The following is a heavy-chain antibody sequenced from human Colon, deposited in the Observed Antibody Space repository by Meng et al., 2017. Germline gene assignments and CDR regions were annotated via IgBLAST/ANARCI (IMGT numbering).Heavy chain of an antibody. CDR1: GASSSSYY. CDR3: AGLPPSPMDGSYFGYFQH. Sequence: QVELRELFPGVVMTSETLSISCTVSGASSSSYYWTWFRQVRGKGLVWFGYLSRTGNAPLSPTLGSRGTISVDTSNSQFSLKLTSVNAADTAVYYCAGLPPSPMDGSYFGYFQHWGQSSLVTVSS. J-gene: IGHJ1*01. V-gene: IGHV4-59*01. D-gene: IGHD1-26*01. CDR2: LSRTGNA.